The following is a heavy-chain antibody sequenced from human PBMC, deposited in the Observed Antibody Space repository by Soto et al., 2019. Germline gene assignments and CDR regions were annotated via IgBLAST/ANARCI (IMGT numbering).Heavy chain of an antibody. CDR1: GFTFSSYA. Sequence: QVQLVESGGGVVQPGRSLRLSCAASGFTFSSYAMHWVRQAPGKGLEWVAVISYDGSNKYYADSVKGRFTISRDNSKNTLYLQMNSLRAEDTAVYYCAKEDSSGPNEYYFDYWGQGTLVTVSS. CDR3: AKEDSSGPNEYYFDY. D-gene: IGHD3-22*01. V-gene: IGHV3-30*04. CDR2: ISYDGSNK. J-gene: IGHJ4*02.